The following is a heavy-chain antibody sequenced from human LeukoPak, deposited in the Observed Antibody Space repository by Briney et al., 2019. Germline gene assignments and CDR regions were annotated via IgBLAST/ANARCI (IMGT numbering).Heavy chain of an antibody. Sequence: GGSLRLSCAASGFTYSTYAMTWVRRAPGKGLDWVSAISVSGDSTYYADSVKGRFTISRDNSQNTLYLQMNSLRADDTAVYYCAKEGFWSGGRHCYYMDVWGKGTTVTVSS. CDR2: ISVSGDST. CDR3: AKEGFWSGGRHCYYMDV. J-gene: IGHJ6*03. CDR1: GFTYSTYA. V-gene: IGHV3-23*01. D-gene: IGHD3-3*01.